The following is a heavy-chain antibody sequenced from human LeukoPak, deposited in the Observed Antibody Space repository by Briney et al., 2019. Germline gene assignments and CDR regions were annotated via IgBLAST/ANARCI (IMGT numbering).Heavy chain of an antibody. CDR1: GLXFSTYR. J-gene: IGHJ4*02. CDR3: ARGSYYAPYYFDY. CDR2: ISSGSNTI. Sequence: GGSLRLSCAASGLXFSTYRINWVRQAPGKGLEWLSYISSGSNTIFYADSVKGRFTISRDNAKNSLFLQVNSLRDEDTAVYYCARGSYYAPYYFDYWGQGTLVTVSS. V-gene: IGHV3-48*02. D-gene: IGHD1-26*01.